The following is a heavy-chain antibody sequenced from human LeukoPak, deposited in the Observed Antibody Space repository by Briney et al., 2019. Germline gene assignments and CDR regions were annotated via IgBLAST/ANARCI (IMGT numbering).Heavy chain of an antibody. J-gene: IGHJ4*02. V-gene: IGHV4-34*01. D-gene: IGHD6-19*01. Sequence: PSETLSLTCAVYGQSFSGYYWSWIRQPPGKGLEWIGEINHSGSTNYNPSLKSRVTISVDTSKNQFSLKLSSVTAADTAVYYCAREFKQWLGGYYFDYWGQGALVTVSS. CDR3: AREFKQWLGGYYFDY. CDR2: INHSGST. CDR1: GQSFSGYY.